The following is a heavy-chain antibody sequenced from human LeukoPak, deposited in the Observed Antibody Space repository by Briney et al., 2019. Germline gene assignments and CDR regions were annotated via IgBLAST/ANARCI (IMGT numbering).Heavy chain of an antibody. CDR2: IHTSENT. CDR1: GGSISSSSYH. D-gene: IGHD1-26*01. V-gene: IGHV4-61*02. Sequence: PSETLSLTCTVSGGSISSSSYHWSWIRQPAGKGLEWIGRIHTSENTNYNPSLESRVAMSVDTSKNQFSLQLKSMTAADTAVYYCARVGIVGPTIGVFDIWGQGTMVTVSS. CDR3: ARVGIVGPTIGVFDI. J-gene: IGHJ3*02.